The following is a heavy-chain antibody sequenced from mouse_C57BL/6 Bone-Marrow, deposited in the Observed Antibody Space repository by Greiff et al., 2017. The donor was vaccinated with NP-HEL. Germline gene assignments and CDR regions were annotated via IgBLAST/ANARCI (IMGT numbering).Heavy chain of an antibody. CDR1: GYTFTSYW. D-gene: IGHD2-5*01. CDR3: AIGDSNLYAMDY. V-gene: IGHV1-55*01. CDR2: IYPGSGST. J-gene: IGHJ4*01. Sequence: VQLQHPGAELVKPGASVKMSCKASGYTFTSYWITWVKQRPGQGLEWIGDIYPGSGSTNYNEKFKSKATLTVDTSSSTAYMQLSSLTSEDSAVYYCAIGDSNLYAMDYWGQGTSVTVSS.